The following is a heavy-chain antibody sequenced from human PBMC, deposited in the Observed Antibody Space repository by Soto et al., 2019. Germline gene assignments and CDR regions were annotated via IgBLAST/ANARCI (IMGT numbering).Heavy chain of an antibody. CDR1: GGSISSYY. Sequence: PSETLSLTCTVSGGSISSYYWSWIRQPPGKGLEWIGYIYYSGSTNYNPSLKSRVTISVDTSKNQFSLKLSSVTAADTAVYYCAHRPSGWYLFDYWGQGTLVTVSS. J-gene: IGHJ4*02. V-gene: IGHV4-59*01. CDR3: AHRPSGWYLFDY. CDR2: IYYSGST. D-gene: IGHD6-19*01.